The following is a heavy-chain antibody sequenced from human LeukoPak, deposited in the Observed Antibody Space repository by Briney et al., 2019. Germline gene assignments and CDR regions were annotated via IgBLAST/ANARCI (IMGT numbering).Heavy chain of an antibody. Sequence: GRSLRLSCAASGFYFSSYVMHWVRQAPGKGLEWVAVISHDGSNRYYADSGKGRFTTSRDNSVNTLDLQMNSLGGEDTAMYYCVRDISGEKGFDYWGQGTLVTVSS. V-gene: IGHV3-30*04. CDR2: ISHDGSNR. J-gene: IGHJ4*02. CDR1: GFYFSSYV. CDR3: VRDISGEKGFDY. D-gene: IGHD3-10*01.